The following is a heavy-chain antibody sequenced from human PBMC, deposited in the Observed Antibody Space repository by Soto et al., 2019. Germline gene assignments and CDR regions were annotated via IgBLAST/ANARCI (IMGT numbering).Heavy chain of an antibody. CDR1: GLAFRSFL. Sequence: GGSLRLSCAASGLAFRSFLMSWVRHAPGGGLEWVANINQDGRDTYYSDSVRDRFTISRDNAANSLFLHMSSLGAEDTAVYYCATYHDDEWESYRHRYWGQGTLVTVSS. V-gene: IGHV3-7*01. CDR3: ATYHDDEWESYRHRY. J-gene: IGHJ4*02. D-gene: IGHD3-16*02. CDR2: INQDGRDT.